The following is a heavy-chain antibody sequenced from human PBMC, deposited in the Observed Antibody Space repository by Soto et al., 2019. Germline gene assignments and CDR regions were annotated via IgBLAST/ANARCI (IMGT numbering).Heavy chain of an antibody. V-gene: IGHV1-18*01. CDR1: GYAFTTYG. CDR2: ISAHNGNT. CDR3: ARGRYGDY. D-gene: IGHD1-1*01. Sequence: QVHLVQSGAEVKKPGASVKVSCKGSGYAFTTYGITWVRQAPGQGLEWMGWISAHNGNTNYAQNLQGRVTVTRDTSTSTAYMELRSLRSDDTAVYYCARGRYGDYWGQGAQVTVSS. J-gene: IGHJ4*02.